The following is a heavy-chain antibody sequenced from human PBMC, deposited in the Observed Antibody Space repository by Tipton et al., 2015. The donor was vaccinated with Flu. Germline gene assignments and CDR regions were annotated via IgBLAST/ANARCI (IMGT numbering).Heavy chain of an antibody. CDR1: GGSISSSSYY. CDR2: IYYSGST. Sequence: TLSLTCTVSGGSISSSSYYWGWIRQPPGKGLEWIGSIYYSGSTYYNPSLKSRVTISVDTSKNQFSLKLSSVTAADTAVYYCARHVPLESDSSGYYRTTGHHDAFDIWGQGTMVTVSS. J-gene: IGHJ3*02. CDR3: ARHVPLESDSSGYYRTTGHHDAFDI. D-gene: IGHD3-22*01. V-gene: IGHV4-39*01.